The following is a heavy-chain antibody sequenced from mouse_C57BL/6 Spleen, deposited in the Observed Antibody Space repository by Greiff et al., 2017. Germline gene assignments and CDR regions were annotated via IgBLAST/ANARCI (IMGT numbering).Heavy chain of an antibody. CDR3: ASGGNYFTSFDY. CDR1: GYAFSSSW. CDR2: IYPGDGDT. D-gene: IGHD1-1*02. Sequence: QVQLQQSGPELVKPGASVKISCKASGYAFSSSWMNWVKQRPGKGLEWIGRIYPGDGDTNYNGKFKGKATLTADKSSSTAYMQLSSLTSEDSAVYFCASGGNYFTSFDYWGQGTTLTVSS. V-gene: IGHV1-82*01. J-gene: IGHJ2*01.